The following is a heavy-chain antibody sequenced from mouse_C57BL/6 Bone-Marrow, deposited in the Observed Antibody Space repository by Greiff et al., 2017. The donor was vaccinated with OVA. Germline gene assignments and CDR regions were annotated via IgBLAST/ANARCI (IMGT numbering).Heavy chain of an antibody. V-gene: IGHV1-5*01. CDR1: GYTFTSYW. D-gene: IGHD4-1*02. CDR3: TTNWDRGTRYYFDY. J-gene: IGHJ2*01. Sequence: VQLKESGTVLARPGASVKMSCKTSGYTFTSYWMHWVKQRPGQGLEWIGAIYPGNSDTSYNQKFKGKAKLTAVTSASTAYMELSSLTNEDSAVYYCTTNWDRGTRYYFDYWGQGTTLTVSS. CDR2: IYPGNSDT.